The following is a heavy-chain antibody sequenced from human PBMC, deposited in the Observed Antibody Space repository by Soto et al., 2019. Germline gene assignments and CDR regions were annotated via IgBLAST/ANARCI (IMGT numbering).Heavy chain of an antibody. CDR3: ARDWDHYDRTGYFFQD. CDR1: GFSVSSNF. D-gene: IGHD3-22*01. CDR2: IYSGGTT. Sequence: GGSLRLSCAGSGFSVSSNFMSWVRQAPGKGLEWVSVIYSGGTTYYADAVEGRFTISRDISKNTVYLQMNSLTTDDTAVYYCARDWDHYDRTGYFFQDWGQGTMVTVSS. V-gene: IGHV3-53*01. J-gene: IGHJ4*02.